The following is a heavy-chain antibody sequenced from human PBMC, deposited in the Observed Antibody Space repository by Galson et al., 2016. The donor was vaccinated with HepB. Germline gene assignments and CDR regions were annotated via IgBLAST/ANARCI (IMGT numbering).Heavy chain of an antibody. D-gene: IGHD3-3*01. Sequence: SVKVSCKASGDNFTSYGITWVRQAPGQGLEWMGWISAYNGNTNYAHKVQGRVTMTTDTSTNTVYMELKSLRSDDTAVYYCARVLVFGVVIGDYWGQGTMVTVSS. V-gene: IGHV1-18*04. CDR2: ISAYNGNT. J-gene: IGHJ3*01. CDR3: ARVLVFGVVIGDY. CDR1: GDNFTSYG.